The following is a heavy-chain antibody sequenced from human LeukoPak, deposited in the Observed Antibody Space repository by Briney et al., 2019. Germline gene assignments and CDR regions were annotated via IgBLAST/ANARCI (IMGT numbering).Heavy chain of an antibody. CDR2: INPSGGST. CDR1: GYTFTIYY. J-gene: IGHJ1*01. CDR3: ARDGPKGDYLFQH. Sequence: ASVTVSFTASGYTFTIYYMHWVRQPPGQGLERMGIINPSGGSTSYAQKVQVRVTMTRDTSTSTVYMELSSLRSEDTAVSYCARDGPKGDYLFQHWGQGTLVTVSS. D-gene: IGHD4-17*01. V-gene: IGHV1-46*01.